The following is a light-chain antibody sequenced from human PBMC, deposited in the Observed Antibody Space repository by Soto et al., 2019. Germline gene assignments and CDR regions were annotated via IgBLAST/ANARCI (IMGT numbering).Light chain of an antibody. CDR1: SSDVDGYNY. V-gene: IGLV2-11*01. J-gene: IGLJ1*01. CDR2: DVS. Sequence: QSALTQPRSVSGSPGQSITISCTGTSSDVDGYNYVSWYRQHPAKAPKLMIYDVSKRPSGVPDRFSGSKSGNTASLTISGLQAEDEADYYCCSYAGSYTHYVFGTGTKLTVL. CDR3: CSYAGSYTHYV.